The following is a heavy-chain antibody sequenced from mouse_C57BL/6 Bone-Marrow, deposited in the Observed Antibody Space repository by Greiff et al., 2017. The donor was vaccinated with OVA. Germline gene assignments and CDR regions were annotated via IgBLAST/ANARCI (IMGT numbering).Heavy chain of an antibody. D-gene: IGHD2-2*01. Sequence: VQLQQPGAELVMPGASVKLSCKASGYTFTSYWMHWVKQRPGQGLVWIGEIDPSDSYTNYNQKFKGKSTLTVDKSSSTAYMQLSSLTSEDSAVYYCARRGIYYGYAWFAYWGQGTLVTVSA. J-gene: IGHJ3*01. V-gene: IGHV1-69*01. CDR3: ARRGIYYGYAWFAY. CDR2: IDPSDSYT. CDR1: GYTFTSYW.